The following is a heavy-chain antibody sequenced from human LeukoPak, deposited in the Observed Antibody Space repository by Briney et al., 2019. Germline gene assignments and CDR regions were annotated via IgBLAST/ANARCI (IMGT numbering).Heavy chain of an antibody. Sequence: GGSLRLSCAASGFTFSSYAMSWVRQAPGKGLEWVSGISGSGGSTYYADSVKGRFTISRDKSKNTVYLQMNSLRAEDTALYYCAKRGIYGDNSGAIFDPWGQGTLVTVSS. CDR3: AKRGIYGDNSGAIFDP. J-gene: IGHJ5*02. CDR2: ISGSGGST. V-gene: IGHV3-23*01. CDR1: GFTFSSYA. D-gene: IGHD4-23*01.